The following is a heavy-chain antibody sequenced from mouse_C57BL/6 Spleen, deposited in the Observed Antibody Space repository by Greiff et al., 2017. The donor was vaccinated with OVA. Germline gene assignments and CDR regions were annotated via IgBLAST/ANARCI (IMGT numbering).Heavy chain of an antibody. J-gene: IGHJ3*01. CDR3: AAYYSNPWFAY. CDR1: GFNIKDYY. V-gene: IGHV14-2*01. CDR2: IDPEDGET. D-gene: IGHD2-5*01. Sequence: VQLKEPGAELVKPGASVKLSCTASGFNIKDYYMHWVKQRTEQGLEWIGRIDPEDGETKYAPKFQGKATITADTSSNTAYLQLSSLTSEDTAVYYCAAYYSNPWFAYWGQGTLVTVSA.